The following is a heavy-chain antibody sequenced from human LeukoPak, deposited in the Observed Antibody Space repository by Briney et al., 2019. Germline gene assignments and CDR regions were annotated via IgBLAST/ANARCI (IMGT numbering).Heavy chain of an antibody. CDR3: ATGPYGSGSSDY. CDR1: GYTFTSYG. CDR2: INPNSGGT. J-gene: IGHJ4*02. D-gene: IGHD3-10*01. Sequence: ASVTVSCKASGYTFTSYGISWVRQAPGQGLEWMGWINPNSGGTNYAQKFQGRVTMTRDTSISTAYMELSRLRSDDTAVYYCATGPYGSGSSDYWGQGTLVTVSS. V-gene: IGHV1-2*02.